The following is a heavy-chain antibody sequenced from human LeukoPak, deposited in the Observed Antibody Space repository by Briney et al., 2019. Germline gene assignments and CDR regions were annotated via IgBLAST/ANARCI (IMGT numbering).Heavy chain of an antibody. J-gene: IGHJ6*03. CDR1: GFTFSSYS. CDR3: ARVYCSGGSCYSDSAYYYYYYYMDV. CDR2: ISSSSSYI. Sequence: GGSLRLSCAASGFTFSSYSMNWVRQAPGKGLEWVSSISSSSSYIYYADSVKGRFTISRDNAKNSLYLQMNSLRAEDTAVYYCARVYCSGGSCYSDSAYYYYYYYMDVWGKGTTVTVSS. D-gene: IGHD2-15*01. V-gene: IGHV3-21*01.